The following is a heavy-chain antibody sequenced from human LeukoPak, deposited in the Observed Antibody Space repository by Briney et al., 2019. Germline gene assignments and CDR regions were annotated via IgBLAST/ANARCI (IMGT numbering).Heavy chain of an antibody. CDR2: IYTSGRT. Sequence: SETLSLTCTVSGGSITFGSYYWTWIRQPAGNGLEWIGRIYTSGRTFYNPSLRSRVTISMDTSMNQFTLRLNSVTAADTAVYYCARARVIPASFDDWGQGTLVTLSS. CDR1: GGSITFGSYY. J-gene: IGHJ4*02. CDR3: ARARVIPASFDD. V-gene: IGHV4-61*02.